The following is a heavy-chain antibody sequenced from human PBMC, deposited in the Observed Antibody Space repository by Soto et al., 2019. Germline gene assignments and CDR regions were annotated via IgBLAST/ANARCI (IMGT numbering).Heavy chain of an antibody. CDR2: IIPIFGTA. D-gene: IGHD3-22*01. Sequence: SVKVSCKASGGTFSSYAISWVRQAPGQGLEWMGGIIPIFGTANYAQKFQGRVTITADESTSTAYMELSSLRSEDTAVYYCASSDDYYYDSSGYYLSEYFQHWGQGTLVTVSS. CDR1: GGTFSSYA. CDR3: ASSDDYYYDSSGYYLSEYFQH. J-gene: IGHJ1*01. V-gene: IGHV1-69*13.